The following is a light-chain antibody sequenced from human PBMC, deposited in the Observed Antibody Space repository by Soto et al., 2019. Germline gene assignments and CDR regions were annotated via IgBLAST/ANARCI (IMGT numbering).Light chain of an antibody. Sequence: AIPMTQSPSSLSASVVDRVTITCRASQGISNELGWYQQTPGKAPKLLIYAASRLQRGVPSRFSGTGSGTDFTLTISSLQPEDFATYYCLQDSKYPRTFGQGTKLEIK. CDR2: AAS. CDR1: QGISNE. CDR3: LQDSKYPRT. V-gene: IGKV1-6*01. J-gene: IGKJ2*01.